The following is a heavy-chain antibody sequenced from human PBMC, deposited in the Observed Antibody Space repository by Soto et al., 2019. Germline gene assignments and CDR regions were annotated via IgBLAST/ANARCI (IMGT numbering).Heavy chain of an antibody. CDR3: ARVVDYDYVWGSYPGWFDP. J-gene: IGHJ5*02. CDR1: GFTFSSYS. D-gene: IGHD3-16*02. Sequence: GGSLRLSCAASGFTFSSYSMNWVRQAPGKXLEWVSSISSSSSYIYYADSVKGRFTISRDNAKNSLYLQMNSLRAEDTAVYYCARVVDYDYVWGSYPGWFDPWGQGTLVTVSS. V-gene: IGHV3-21*01. CDR2: ISSSSSYI.